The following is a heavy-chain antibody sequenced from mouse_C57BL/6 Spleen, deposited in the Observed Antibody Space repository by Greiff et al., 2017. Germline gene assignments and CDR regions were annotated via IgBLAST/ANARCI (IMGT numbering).Heavy chain of an antibody. CDR3: ARMGLRLGAMGY. CDR2: ISSGSSTI. Sequence: EVQVVESGGGLVQPGGSLKLSCAASGFTFSDYGMHWVRQAPEKGLEWVAYISSGSSTIYYADTVKGRFTISRDNAKNTLFLQMTSLRSEDTAMYYCARMGLRLGAMGYWGQGTSVTVSS. J-gene: IGHJ4*01. V-gene: IGHV5-17*01. D-gene: IGHD2-4*01. CDR1: GFTFSDYG.